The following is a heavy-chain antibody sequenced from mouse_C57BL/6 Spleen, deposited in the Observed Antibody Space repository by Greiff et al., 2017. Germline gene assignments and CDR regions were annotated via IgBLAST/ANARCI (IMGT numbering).Heavy chain of an antibody. V-gene: IGHV14-4*01. Sequence: EVQGVESGAELVRPGASVKLSCTASGFNIKDDYMHWVKQRPEQGLEWIGWIDPENGDTEYASKFQGKATITADTSSNTAYLQLSSLTSEDTAVYYCATGRYSNYYCDYWGEGTTHTVSS. D-gene: IGHD2-5*01. CDR2: IDPENGDT. J-gene: IGHJ2*01. CDR1: GFNIKDDY. CDR3: ATGRYSNYYCDY.